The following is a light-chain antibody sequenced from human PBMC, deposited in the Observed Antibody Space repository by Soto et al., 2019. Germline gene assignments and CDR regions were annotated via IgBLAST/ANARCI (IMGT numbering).Light chain of an antibody. CDR3: QQYGSSPYT. CDR2: GAS. J-gene: IGKJ2*01. CDR1: QSVTSDY. Sequence: IVLTQSPGTLSLSPGERATLSCRASQSVTSDYLAWYQQKPGQPARLLIYGASNRATAIADRFSGSGSATEFTLTISRVDPEDFAVYYCQQYGSSPYTFGQGTRLYI. V-gene: IGKV3-20*01.